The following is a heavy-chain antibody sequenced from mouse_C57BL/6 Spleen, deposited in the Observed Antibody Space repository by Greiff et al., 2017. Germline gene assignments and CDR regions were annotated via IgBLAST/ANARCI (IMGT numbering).Heavy chain of an antibody. V-gene: IGHV1-59*01. CDR1: GYTFTSYW. CDR2: IDPSDSYT. D-gene: IGHD1-1*01. Sequence: QVQLQQPGAELVRPGTSVKLSCKASGYTFTSYWMHWVKQRPGQGLEWIGVIDPSDSYTNYNQKFKGKATLTVDTSSSTAYMQLSSLTSEDSAVYYCARVGRSSYSYWGQGTLVTVSA. CDR3: ARVGRSSYSY. J-gene: IGHJ3*01.